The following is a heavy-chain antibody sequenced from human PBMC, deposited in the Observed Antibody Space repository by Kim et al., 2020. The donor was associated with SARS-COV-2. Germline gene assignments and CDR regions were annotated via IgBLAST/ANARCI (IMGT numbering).Heavy chain of an antibody. J-gene: IGHJ5*02. CDR2: IRSKANNYAT. V-gene: IGHV3-73*01. CDR1: GFTFSGSA. Sequence: GGSLRLSCAASGFTFSGSAMHWVRQASGKGLEWVGRIRSKANNYATAYAASVKGRFTISRDDSKNTAYLQMNSLKIEDTAVYYCTRWRGDYGWFDPWGQGTLVTVSS. D-gene: IGHD4-17*01. CDR3: TRWRGDYGWFDP.